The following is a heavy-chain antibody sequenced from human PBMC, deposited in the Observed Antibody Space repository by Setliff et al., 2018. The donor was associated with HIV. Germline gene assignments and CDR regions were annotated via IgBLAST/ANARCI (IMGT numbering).Heavy chain of an antibody. D-gene: IGHD6-6*01. J-gene: IGHJ6*03. CDR1: GFTFSDYD. CDR3: AKSIAGYYYMDV. CDR2: VWYDGSNK. V-gene: IGHV3-30*02. Sequence: GGSLRLSCAASGFTFSDYDMHWVRQAPGKGLEWVAVVWYDGSNKYYADSVKGRFTISRDNSKSTLYLQMNSLRTEDTAVYYWAKSIAGYYYMDVRGKGTTVTVS.